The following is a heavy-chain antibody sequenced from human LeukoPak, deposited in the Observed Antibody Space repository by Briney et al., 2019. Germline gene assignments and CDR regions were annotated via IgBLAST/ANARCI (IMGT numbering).Heavy chain of an antibody. J-gene: IGHJ4*02. CDR1: GFPFYGYW. V-gene: IGHV3-7*01. Sequence: GGSLRLSCAATGFPFYGYWMTWLRQAPGKGLEWVANIKEDGSEKYYGDSVKGRFTISRDNAKNSLYLQMNSLRAEDTAVYYCARDSSGYQWGQGTLVTVSS. CDR2: IKEDGSEK. D-gene: IGHD3-22*01. CDR3: ARDSSGYQ.